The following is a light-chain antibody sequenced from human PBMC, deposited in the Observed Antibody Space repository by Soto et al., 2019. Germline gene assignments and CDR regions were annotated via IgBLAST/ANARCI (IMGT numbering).Light chain of an antibody. CDR3: QQYNNWPPWT. Sequence: EIVMTQSPATLPVSPRERATLSCRASQGISANVVWYQQKPGQPPRLLIYAASIRATGIPARFSGSGSGTEFTLTISNLQSEDFAVYYCQQYNNWPPWTFGQGTKVDIK. CDR1: QGISAN. CDR2: AAS. V-gene: IGKV3-15*01. J-gene: IGKJ1*01.